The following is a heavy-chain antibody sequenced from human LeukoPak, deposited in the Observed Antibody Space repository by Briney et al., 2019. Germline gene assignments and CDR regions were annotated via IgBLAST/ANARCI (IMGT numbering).Heavy chain of an antibody. D-gene: IGHD6-19*01. Sequence: SETLSLTCAVYDGSLSGKYWSCIRQPPGKGLEWIGEINHSGTTNYNPSLKSRVTISVDMSKNQFSLKLSSVTAADTAVYYCARSGGWYSLDVWGKGTTVTVSS. J-gene: IGHJ6*04. V-gene: IGHV4-34*01. CDR2: INHSGTT. CDR3: ARSGGWYSLDV. CDR1: DGSLSGKY.